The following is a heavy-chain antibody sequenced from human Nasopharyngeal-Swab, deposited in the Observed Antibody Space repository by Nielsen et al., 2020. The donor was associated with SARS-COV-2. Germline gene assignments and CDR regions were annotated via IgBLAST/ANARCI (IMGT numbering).Heavy chain of an antibody. CDR2: ISHTGRT. D-gene: IGHD2-21*02. V-gene: IGHV4-4*02. CDR1: GGSISGDNW. CDR3: ARERGGDGYRYFDY. Sequence: SETLSLTCAVAGGSISGDNWWSGGRQPPGKGREGGAEISHTGRTTYNWSLRSRLTLSVDKSLNQFSLRLTSVTAADTAFYYCARERGGDGYRYFDYWGQGALVIVSS. J-gene: IGHJ4*02.